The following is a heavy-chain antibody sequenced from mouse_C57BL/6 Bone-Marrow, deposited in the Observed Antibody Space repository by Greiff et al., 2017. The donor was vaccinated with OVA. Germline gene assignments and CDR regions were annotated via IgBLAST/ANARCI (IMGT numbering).Heavy chain of an antibody. D-gene: IGHD1-1*01. CDR2: IYPRSGNT. Sequence: VQLQQSGAELARPGASVQLSCKASGYTFTSYGISWVKQRTGQGLEWIGEIYPRSGNTYYNEKFKGKATLTADKSSSTAYMELRSLTSEDSAVYFCARGGLLRSFAYWGQGTLVTVSA. V-gene: IGHV1-81*01. CDR1: GYTFTSYG. CDR3: ARGGLLRSFAY. J-gene: IGHJ3*01.